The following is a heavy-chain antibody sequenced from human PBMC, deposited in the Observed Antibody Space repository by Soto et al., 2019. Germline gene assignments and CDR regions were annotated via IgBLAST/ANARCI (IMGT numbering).Heavy chain of an antibody. CDR3: TPETNYYDRSNYSSPLDN. D-gene: IGHD3-22*01. CDR1: GFTFTDAW. CDR2: IISKSAGGTT. Sequence: GGSLRLSCAASGFTFTDAWMSWVRQTPGKGLEWVGRIISKSAGGTTDYAAPVKGRFTISRDDSENTLYLQMNSLKTEDTAVYYSTPETNYYDRSNYSSPLDNWGQGALVTVSS. V-gene: IGHV3-15*01. J-gene: IGHJ4*02.